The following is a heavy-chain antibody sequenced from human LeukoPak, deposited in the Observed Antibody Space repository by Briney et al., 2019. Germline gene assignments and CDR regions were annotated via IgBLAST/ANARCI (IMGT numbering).Heavy chain of an antibody. CDR2: IDSDRGST. CDR3: VSCPDGASY. Sequence: GGSLRLACAASGFTFSSYWMHWVRQAPGKGLVWVSRIDSDRGSTSYADSVKGRFTISRDNAKNTLFLQMNSLRGDDTAVYYCVSCPDGASYWGQGTLVTVSS. D-gene: IGHD3-10*01. J-gene: IGHJ4*02. V-gene: IGHV3-74*01. CDR1: GFTFSSYW.